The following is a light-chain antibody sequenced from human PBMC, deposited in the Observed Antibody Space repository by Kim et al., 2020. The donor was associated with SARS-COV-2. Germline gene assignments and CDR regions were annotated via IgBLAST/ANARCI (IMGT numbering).Light chain of an antibody. CDR1: QSISSSY. Sequence: EIVLTQSPGTLSLSPGERATLSCRASQSISSSYLAWYQHRPGQAPRLLIFDASSRATGTPDRFSGSGSGTDFTLTISRLEPEDFAVYYCQHYGSSPYTFGQGTKLEI. CDR2: DAS. J-gene: IGKJ2*01. CDR3: QHYGSSPYT. V-gene: IGKV3-20*01.